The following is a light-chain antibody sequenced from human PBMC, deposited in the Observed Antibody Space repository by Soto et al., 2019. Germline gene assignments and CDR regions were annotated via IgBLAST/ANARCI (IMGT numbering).Light chain of an antibody. CDR2: GAS. J-gene: IGKJ3*01. V-gene: IGKV3-15*01. CDR3: QEYDTWPWGPFT. CDR1: QSVSRN. Sequence: EIVMTQSPAILSVSPGERVTLSCRASQSVSRNIAWYQQTPGQPPRLLIYGASTRATGTADRFSGSASGTHFTLTITSLQSEDFAVYYCQEYDTWPWGPFTFGPGTKVDAK.